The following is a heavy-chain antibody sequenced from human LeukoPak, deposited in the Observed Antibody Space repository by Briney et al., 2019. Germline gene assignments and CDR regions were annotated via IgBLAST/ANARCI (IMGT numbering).Heavy chain of an antibody. CDR2: INPRGGSA. D-gene: IGHD3-10*01. CDR1: GYTFTSYD. J-gene: IGHJ4*02. CDR3: ARDYHGSGSLTTFDY. V-gene: IGHV1-46*01. Sequence: ASVKVSCKASGYTFTSYDINWVRQAPGQGLEWVGIINPRGGSASSAQKFQGRVTLTRDTSTSTVYMELSSLRSQDTAVYYCARDYHGSGSLTTFDYWGQGTLVTVSS.